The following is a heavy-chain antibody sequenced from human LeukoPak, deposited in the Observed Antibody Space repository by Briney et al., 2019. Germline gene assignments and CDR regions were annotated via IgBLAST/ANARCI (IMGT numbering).Heavy chain of an antibody. Sequence: GSLRLSCAASGFTFSSYSMNWVRQAPGKGLEWVSYISSSSSIMSYADSVKGRFTISRDNAKNSLYLQMNSLRDEDTAVYYCVRESRFHFDYWGQGTLVTVSS. D-gene: IGHD3-10*01. CDR2: ISSSSSIM. CDR1: GFTFSSYS. V-gene: IGHV3-48*02. CDR3: VRESRFHFDY. J-gene: IGHJ4*02.